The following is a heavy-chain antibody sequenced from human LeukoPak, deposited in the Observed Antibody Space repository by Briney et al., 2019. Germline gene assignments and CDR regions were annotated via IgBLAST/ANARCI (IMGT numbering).Heavy chain of an antibody. Sequence: SETLSLTCTVSGGSISSYYWSWIRQPPGKGLEWIGYIYYSGSTNYNPSLKSRVTISVDTSKNQFSLKQSSVTAADTAVYYCAREPAAFSYMDVWGKGTTVTVSS. D-gene: IGHD2-2*01. V-gene: IGHV4-59*01. CDR3: AREPAAFSYMDV. CDR2: IYYSGST. J-gene: IGHJ6*03. CDR1: GGSISSYY.